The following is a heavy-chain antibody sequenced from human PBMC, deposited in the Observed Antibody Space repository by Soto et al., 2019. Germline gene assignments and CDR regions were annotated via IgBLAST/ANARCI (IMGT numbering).Heavy chain of an antibody. V-gene: IGHV3-30-3*01. CDR1: GFTFSSYA. CDR3: ARDYDFWSGYPDY. D-gene: IGHD3-3*01. CDR2: ISYDGSNK. Sequence: QVQLVESGGGVVQPGRSLRLSCAASGFTFSSYAMQWVRQAPGKGLEWVAVISYDGSNKYYADSVKGRFTISRDNSKNTLYLQMNSLRAEDTAVYYCARDYDFWSGYPDYWGQGTLVTVSS. J-gene: IGHJ4*02.